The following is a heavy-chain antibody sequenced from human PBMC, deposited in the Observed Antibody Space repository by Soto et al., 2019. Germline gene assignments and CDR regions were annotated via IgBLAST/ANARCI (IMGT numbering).Heavy chain of an antibody. Sequence: GGSLRLSCAASGFTFSSYGMFWVRQAPGRGLEWVAFISYDGSDKCSDSVKGRFTISRDNSKNTLYLQMNSLRAEDTAVYYCAKGSYSGRYSDFHRWGPGTLVTVSS. CDR1: GFTFSSYG. V-gene: IGHV3-30*18. CDR2: ISYDGSDK. D-gene: IGHD1-26*01. J-gene: IGHJ1*01. CDR3: AKGSYSGRYSDFHR.